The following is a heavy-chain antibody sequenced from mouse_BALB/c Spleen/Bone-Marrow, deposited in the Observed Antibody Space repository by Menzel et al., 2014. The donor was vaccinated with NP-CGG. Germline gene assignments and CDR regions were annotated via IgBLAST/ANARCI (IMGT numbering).Heavy chain of an antibody. CDR2: ISSGSSTI. J-gene: IGHJ2*01. CDR1: GFTFSSFA. V-gene: IGHV5-17*02. D-gene: IGHD1-1*01. CDR3: ARSGSSSGCFDY. Sequence: EVKVVESGGGLVQPGGSRKLSCAASGFTFSSFAMHWVRQAPEKGLEWVAYISSGSSTIYYADTVMGRFTISRDNPKNALFLQITSLRSEDTAMYYCARSGSSSGCFDYWGQGTTLTVSS.